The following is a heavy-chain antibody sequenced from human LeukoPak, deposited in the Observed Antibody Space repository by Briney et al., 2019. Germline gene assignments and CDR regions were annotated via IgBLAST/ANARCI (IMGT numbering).Heavy chain of an antibody. D-gene: IGHD2-2*01. CDR2: IRYDGSNT. J-gene: IGHJ6*03. CDR1: GFTFSNYG. CDR3: AKDWRRIVVVGPITRHGNYMDV. Sequence: GGSLRLSCAASGFTFSNYGMHWVRQAPGKGLEWVAFIRYDGSNTYFADSLKGRFTISRDNSKNTLYLQMNSLRPEDTAVYYCAKDWRRIVVVGPITRHGNYMDVWGKGTTVTISS. V-gene: IGHV3-30*02.